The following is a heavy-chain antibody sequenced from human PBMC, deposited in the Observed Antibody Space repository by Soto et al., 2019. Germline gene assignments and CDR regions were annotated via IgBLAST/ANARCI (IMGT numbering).Heavy chain of an antibody. CDR2: IYSGGST. Sequence: EVQLVESGGGLVQPGGSLRLSCAASGFTFSSNYMSWVRQAPGKGLEWVSVIYSGGSTYYADSVKGRFTISRDSSKNTVYLQINSLGAEDTAVYYCARDSPLTSARAFDIWGQGTVVTVSS. V-gene: IGHV3-66*01. CDR3: ARDSPLTSARAFDI. CDR1: GFTFSSNY. J-gene: IGHJ3*02.